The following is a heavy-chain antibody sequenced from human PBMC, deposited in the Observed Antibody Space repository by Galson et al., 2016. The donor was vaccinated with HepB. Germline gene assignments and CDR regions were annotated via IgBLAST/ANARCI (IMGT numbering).Heavy chain of an antibody. D-gene: IGHD4-17*01. Sequence: PALVKPTQTLTLTCTFSGFSLRTSGGGVGWIRQPPGKALVWLALIYWNDDKRYSPSLKSRLTVTKDTPKNQVVLTITNVDPVDTGTYFCAHSLSGDYSGGWYFAVWGRGTLVTVSS. J-gene: IGHJ2*01. CDR3: AHSLSGDYSGGWYFAV. V-gene: IGHV2-5*01. CDR2: IYWNDDK. CDR1: GFSLRTSGGG.